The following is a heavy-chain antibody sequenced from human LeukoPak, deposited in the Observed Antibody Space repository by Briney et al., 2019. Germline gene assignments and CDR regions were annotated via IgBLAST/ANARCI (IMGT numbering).Heavy chain of an antibody. CDR2: LGADKANT. J-gene: IGHJ4*02. V-gene: IGHV1-18*01. D-gene: IGHD3-22*01. Sequence: ASLKVSCKASGQTFTTHGVGWVRQARGQGLEWMGWLGADKANTKYAQNLQGRLTMTTGTSTSTAYMELRSLRSDDRDVYCCARGGGDSSGYYPRYFDYWGEGTLVSVSS. CDR3: ARGGGDSSGYYPRYFDY. CDR1: GQTFTTHG.